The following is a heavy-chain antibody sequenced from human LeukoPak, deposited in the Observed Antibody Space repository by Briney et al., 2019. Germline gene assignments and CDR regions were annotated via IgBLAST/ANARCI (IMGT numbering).Heavy chain of an antibody. J-gene: IGHJ4*02. CDR2: ISGSGGST. CDR1: GFTFSSYA. Sequence: GGSLRLSCAASGFTFSSYAMSWVRQAPGKGLDWVSAISGSGGSTYYADSGKGRFTIFRDNFKKTLYLQMNSLKAEDTAVYYCAKDPTLEWLDRFFDYWGQGTLVTVSS. D-gene: IGHD3-3*01. CDR3: AKDPTLEWLDRFFDY. V-gene: IGHV3-23*01.